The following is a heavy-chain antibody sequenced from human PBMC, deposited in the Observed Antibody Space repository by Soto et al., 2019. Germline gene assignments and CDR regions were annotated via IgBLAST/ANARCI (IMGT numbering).Heavy chain of an antibody. Sequence: QVQLQESGPGLVKPSQTLSLTCTVSGGSISSGGYYWSWILQHPGKGLEWIGYIYYSGSTYYNQSLKSRVNISVDTSKYQFSLKLSSATAEDTAVYYCARAKGIAPDYWGQGTLVTFSA. CDR3: ARAKGIAPDY. J-gene: IGHJ4*02. CDR2: IYYSGST. V-gene: IGHV4-31*03. CDR1: GGSISSGGYY. D-gene: IGHD6-13*01.